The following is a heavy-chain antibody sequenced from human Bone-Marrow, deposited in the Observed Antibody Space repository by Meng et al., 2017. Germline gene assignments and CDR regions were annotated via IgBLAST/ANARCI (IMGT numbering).Heavy chain of an antibody. J-gene: IGHJ5*02. D-gene: IGHD6-13*01. V-gene: IGHV4-4*02. Sequence: QVQLQESGPGLVKPSGTLSLTCAVSGGSISSSNWWSWVRQPPGKGLEWIGEIYHSGSTNYNPSLKSRVTISVDKSKNQFSLKLSSVTAADTAVYYCARVRLQATIAAAGVVWFDPWGQGTLVTVSS. CDR1: GGSISSSNW. CDR3: ARVRLQATIAAAGVVWFDP. CDR2: IYHSGST.